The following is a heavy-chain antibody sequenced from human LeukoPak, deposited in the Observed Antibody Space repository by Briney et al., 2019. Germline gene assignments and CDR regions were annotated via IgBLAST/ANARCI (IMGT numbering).Heavy chain of an antibody. V-gene: IGHV3-23*01. Sequence: AGGSLRLSGAASGFTFSTYVVNWVRQAPGKGLEWVSTITGSGGSTYYADSVKGRFTISRDSSKNTLYLQMNSLRAEDTAVYYCAREGGTIYDFWSGYYTFWGQGTLVTVSS. CDR2: ITGSGGST. D-gene: IGHD3-3*01. CDR1: GFTFSTYV. J-gene: IGHJ4*02. CDR3: AREGGTIYDFWSGYYTF.